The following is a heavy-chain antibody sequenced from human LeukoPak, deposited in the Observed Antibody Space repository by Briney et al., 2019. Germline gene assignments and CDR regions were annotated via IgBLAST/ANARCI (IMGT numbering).Heavy chain of an antibody. CDR1: GGSIRSYY. CDR2: IYYSGST. V-gene: IGHV4-59*01. D-gene: IGHD3-10*01. Sequence: PSETLSLTCTVSGGSIRSYYWSWIRQPPGKGLEWIGYIYYSGSTNYNPSLKSRVTISVDTSKDQFSLKLSSVTAADTAVYYCARVDRGWFGELLFDYWGQGTLVTVSS. CDR3: ARVDRGWFGELLFDY. J-gene: IGHJ4*02.